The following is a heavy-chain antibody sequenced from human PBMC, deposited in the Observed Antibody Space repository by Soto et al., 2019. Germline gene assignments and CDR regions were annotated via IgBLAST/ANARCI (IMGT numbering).Heavy chain of an antibody. V-gene: IGHV3-33*01. Sequence: GGSLRLSCAASGFTFSSYGMHWVRQAPGKGLEWVAVIWYDGSNKYYADSVKGRFTISRDNSKNTLYLQMNSLRAEDTAVYYCARDLGDGYNQGAFDYWGQGTLVTVSS. D-gene: IGHD5-12*01. J-gene: IGHJ4*02. CDR1: GFTFSSYG. CDR2: IWYDGSNK. CDR3: ARDLGDGYNQGAFDY.